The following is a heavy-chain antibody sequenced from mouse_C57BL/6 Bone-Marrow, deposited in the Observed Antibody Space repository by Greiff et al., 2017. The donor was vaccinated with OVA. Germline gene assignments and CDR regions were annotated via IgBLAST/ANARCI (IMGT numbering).Heavy chain of an antibody. V-gene: IGHV14-4*01. CDR3: TTYRY. CDR1: GFNIKDY. CDR2: IDPENGDT. J-gene: IGHJ2*01. Sequence: VQLQQSGAELVRPGASVKLSCTASGFNIKDYMHWVKERPEQGLEWIGWIDPENGDTEYASKFQGKATITADTSSKTVYLHLSSLTSEDTAVYYCTTYRYWGQGTTLTVSS.